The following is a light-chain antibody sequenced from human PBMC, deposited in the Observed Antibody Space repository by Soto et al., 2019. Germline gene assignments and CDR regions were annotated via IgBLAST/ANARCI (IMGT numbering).Light chain of an antibody. J-gene: IGLJ2*01. Sequence: QSALTQPASVSGSPGQSITISCTGTSSDVGGYNYVSWYQQHPGKAPKLMIYEVSHRPSGVSNRFSGSKSGNTASLTISGLQAEDEADYYCSSYTSSSSVVFGGGTKRTVL. CDR2: EVS. CDR1: SSDVGGYNY. CDR3: SSYTSSSSVV. V-gene: IGLV2-14*01.